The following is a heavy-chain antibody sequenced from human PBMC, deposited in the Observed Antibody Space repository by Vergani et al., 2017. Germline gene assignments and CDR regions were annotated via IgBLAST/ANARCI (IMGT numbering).Heavy chain of an antibody. CDR2: ISGSGGST. D-gene: IGHD6-19*01. Sequence: EVQLLESGGGLVQRGGSLRLSCAASGFTFSSYAMSWVRQAPGEGLGWGSDISGSGGSTYYADSVKGRFTISRENPKNTLYLQMNSMRAEDTAVYYCAKFRAGIFSSGWYGFYFDCWGQGTLVTVSS. CDR1: GFTFSSYA. J-gene: IGHJ4*02. CDR3: AKFRAGIFSSGWYGFYFDC. V-gene: IGHV3-23*01.